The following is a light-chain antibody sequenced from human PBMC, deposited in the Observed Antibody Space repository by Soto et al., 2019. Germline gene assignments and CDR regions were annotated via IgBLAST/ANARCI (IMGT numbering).Light chain of an antibody. CDR1: QNINNW. V-gene: IGKV1-5*03. CDR3: QQYTSYSRGT. J-gene: IGKJ1*01. Sequence: DIQMTQSPSTLSASVGDRVTITCRASQNINNWLAWYQQKPGKVPKLLIYTASSLESGVPSRFSGSGSGTEFTLTISCLQPDDFATYYCQQYTSYSRGTFGQGTKVEIK. CDR2: TAS.